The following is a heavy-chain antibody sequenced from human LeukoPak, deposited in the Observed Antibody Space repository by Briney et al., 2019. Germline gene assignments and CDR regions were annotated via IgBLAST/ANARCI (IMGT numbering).Heavy chain of an antibody. CDR1: GDSISSSY. D-gene: IGHD6-13*01. J-gene: IGHJ4*02. Sequence: SETLSLTCTVSGDSISSSYWSWIRQPPGKGLEWMGNIYYNGSTNYNPSIKSRVPISVDTSKNQFSLNLSSVTAADTAVYYCARGPYSSRYDYWGQGTVVTVSS. CDR2: IYYNGST. V-gene: IGHV4-59*13. CDR3: ARGPYSSRYDY.